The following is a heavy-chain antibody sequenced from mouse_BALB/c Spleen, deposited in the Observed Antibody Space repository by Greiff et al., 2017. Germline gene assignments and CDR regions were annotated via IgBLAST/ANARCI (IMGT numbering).Heavy chain of an antibody. J-gene: IGHJ4*01. Sequence: VQLKESGPGLVKPSQSLSLTCTVTGYSITSDYAWNWIRQFPGNKLEWMGYISYSGSTSYNPSLKSRISITRDTSKNQFFLQLNSVTTEDTATYYCARENSDGAMDYWGQGTSVTVSS. CDR3: ARENSDGAMDY. CDR1: GYSITSDYA. CDR2: ISYSGST. V-gene: IGHV3-2*02.